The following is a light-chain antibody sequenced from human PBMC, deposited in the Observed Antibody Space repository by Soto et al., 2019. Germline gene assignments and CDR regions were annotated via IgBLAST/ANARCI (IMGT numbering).Light chain of an antibody. CDR2: GNS. J-gene: IGLJ2*01. V-gene: IGLV1-40*01. CDR3: QSYDSSRGGDVV. Sequence: QSVLTQPPSVSGAPGQRVTISCTVRSSNIWAGYDVYWYQQLPGTAPKLLIYGNSNRPSGVPDRFSGSKSGTSASLAITGLQAEDEADYYCQSYDSSRGGDVVFGGGTQLT. CDR1: SSNIWAGYD.